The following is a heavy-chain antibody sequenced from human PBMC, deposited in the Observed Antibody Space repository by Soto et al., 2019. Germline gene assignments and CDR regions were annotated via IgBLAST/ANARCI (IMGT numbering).Heavy chain of an antibody. V-gene: IGHV5-10-1*01. J-gene: IGHJ4*02. Sequence: GESLKVSCKGSGYSFAGYWITWVRQKPGKGLEWMGRIDPSDSQTYYSPSFRGHVTISVTKSITTVFLQWSSLRASDTAMYYCARQIYDSDTGPNFQYYFDSWGQGTPVTVSS. CDR2: IDPSDSQT. D-gene: IGHD3-22*01. CDR1: GYSFAGYW. CDR3: ARQIYDSDTGPNFQYYFDS.